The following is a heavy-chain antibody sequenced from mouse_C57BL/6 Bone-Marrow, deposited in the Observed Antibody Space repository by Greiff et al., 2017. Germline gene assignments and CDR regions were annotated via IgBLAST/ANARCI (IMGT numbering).Heavy chain of an antibody. D-gene: IGHD2-1*01. CDR1: GFTFSSYG. CDR2: ISSGGSYT. Sequence: EVKLVESGGDLVKPGGSLKLSCAASGFTFSSYGMSWVRQTPDKRLEWVATISSGGSYTYYPDSVKGRFTISRDNAKNTLYLQMSSLKSEDTAMYYCARQYYGKTLIYYAMDYWGQGTSVTVSS. CDR3: ARQYYGKTLIYYAMDY. J-gene: IGHJ4*01. V-gene: IGHV5-6*01.